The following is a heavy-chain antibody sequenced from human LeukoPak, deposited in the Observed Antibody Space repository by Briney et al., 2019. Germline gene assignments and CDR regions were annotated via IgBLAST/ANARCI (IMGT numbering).Heavy chain of an antibody. D-gene: IGHD5-18*01. CDR2: ISSSSSYI. J-gene: IGHJ6*02. CDR1: GFTFSSYS. CDR3: ARDGRATAMGYYYYYGMDV. V-gene: IGHV3-21*01. Sequence: GGSLRLSCAASGFTFSSYSMNWVRQAPGKGLEWVLSISSSSSYIYYADSVKGRFTISRDNAKNSLYLQMNSLRAEDTAVYYCARDGRATAMGYYYYYGMDVWGQGTTVTVSS.